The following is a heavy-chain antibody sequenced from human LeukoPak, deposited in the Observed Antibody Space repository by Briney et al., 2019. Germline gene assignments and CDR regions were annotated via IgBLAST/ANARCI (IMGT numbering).Heavy chain of an antibody. D-gene: IGHD3-10*01. J-gene: IGHJ4*02. Sequence: GGSLGLSCAASGSTFRNYVIHWVRQAPGKGLEWVAVTSSDLNVKLYADSVKGRFTISRDNSRSTLYLQMNSLRPEDTAIYYCAREGYYGSGSPPSLYFDYWGQGTLVTVSS. CDR1: GSTFRNYV. CDR3: AREGYYGSGSPPSLYFDY. CDR2: TSSDLNVK. V-gene: IGHV3-30-3*01.